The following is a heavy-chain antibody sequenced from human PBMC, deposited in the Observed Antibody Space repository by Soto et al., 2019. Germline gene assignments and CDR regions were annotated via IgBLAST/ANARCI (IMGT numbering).Heavy chain of an antibody. CDR2: IIPIPGTA. Sequence: QVQLVQSGAEVKKPGSSVKVSCKASGGTFGSYAISWVRQAPGQGLEWMGGIIPIPGTANYAQKFQGRVTSAAAESTSTAYMELSSMRSEDTAVYYCARSQGSSTSLEIYYYYYYGMDVWGRGTTVTVSS. CDR1: GGTFGSYA. V-gene: IGHV1-69*01. D-gene: IGHD2-2*01. J-gene: IGHJ6*02. CDR3: ARSQGSSTSLEIYYYYYYGMDV.